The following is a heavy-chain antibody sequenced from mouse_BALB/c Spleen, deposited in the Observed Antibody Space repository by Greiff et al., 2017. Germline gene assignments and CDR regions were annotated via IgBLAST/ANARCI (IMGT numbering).Heavy chain of an antibody. J-gene: IGHJ3*01. Sequence: EVKLMESGGGLVKPGGSLKLSCAASGFTFSDYYMYWVRQTPEKRLEWVATISDGGSYTYYPDSVKGRFTISRDNAKNNLYLQMSSLKSEDTAMYYCARDPYDGYYFFAYWGQGTLVTVSA. D-gene: IGHD2-3*01. CDR1: GFTFSDYY. V-gene: IGHV5-4*02. CDR2: ISDGGSYT. CDR3: ARDPYDGYYFFAY.